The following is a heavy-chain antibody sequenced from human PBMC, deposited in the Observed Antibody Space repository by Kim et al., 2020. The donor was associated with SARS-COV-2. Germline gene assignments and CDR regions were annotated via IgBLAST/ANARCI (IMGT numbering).Heavy chain of an antibody. CDR1: GGSISSSSYY. CDR3: ARRFSGEGSGWGS. CDR2: IYYSGST. V-gene: IGHV4-39*01. J-gene: IGHJ4*02. Sequence: SETLSLTCTVSGGSISSSSYYWGWIRQPPGKGLEWIGSIYYSGSTYYNPSLKSRVTISVDTSKNQFSLKLSSVTAADTAVYYCARRFSGEGSGWGSWGQGTLVTVSS. D-gene: IGHD6-19*01.